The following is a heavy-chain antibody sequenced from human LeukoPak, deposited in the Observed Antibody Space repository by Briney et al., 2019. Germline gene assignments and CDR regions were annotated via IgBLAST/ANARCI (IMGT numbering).Heavy chain of an antibody. J-gene: IGHJ6*03. CDR3: AIAYGDYSSYYYYYYMDV. CDR1: GYTLTGYY. Sequence: ASVKVSCKASGYTLTGYYKHWVRQAPGQGLEWMGWINPNSGDTNYAQKFQGRVTMTRDTSISTAYMELSRLRSDDTAVYYCAIAYGDYSSYYYYYYMDVWGKGTTVTVSS. V-gene: IGHV1-2*02. CDR2: INPNSGDT. D-gene: IGHD4-17*01.